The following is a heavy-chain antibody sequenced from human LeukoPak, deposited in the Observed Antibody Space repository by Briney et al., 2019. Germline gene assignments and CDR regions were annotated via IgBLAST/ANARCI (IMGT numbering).Heavy chain of an antibody. CDR1: GGSISSYY. CDR2: IYYSGST. Sequence: PSETLSLTCTVSGGSISSYYWSWIRQPPGKGLEWIGYIYYSGSTNYNPSLKSRVTISVDTSKNQFSLKLSSVTAADTAVYYCARRYYDSGSSRYYFDYWGQGTLVTVSS. V-gene: IGHV4-59*01. CDR3: ARRYYDSGSSRYYFDY. D-gene: IGHD3-10*01. J-gene: IGHJ4*02.